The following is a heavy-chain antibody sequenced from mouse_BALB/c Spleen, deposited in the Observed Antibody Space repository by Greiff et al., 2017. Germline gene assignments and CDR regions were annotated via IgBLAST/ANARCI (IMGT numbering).Heavy chain of an antibody. D-gene: IGHD2-3*01. CDR2: IWAGGST. J-gene: IGHJ3*01. CDR3: ARGGADGYYLAWFAY. Sequence: VQRVESGPGLVAPSQSLSITCTVSGFSLTSYGVHWVRQPPGKGLEWLGVIWAGGSTNYNSALMSRLSISKDNSKSQVFLKMNSLQTDDTAMYYCARGGADGYYLAWFAYWGQGTLVTVSA. CDR1: GFSLTSYG. V-gene: IGHV2-9*02.